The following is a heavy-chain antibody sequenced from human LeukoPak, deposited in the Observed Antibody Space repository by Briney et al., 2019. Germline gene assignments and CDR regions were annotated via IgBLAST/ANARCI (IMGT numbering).Heavy chain of an antibody. Sequence: GGSLRLSCAASGFTFSKYAMTWVRQAPGKGLEWVSTICGGGGGPFYADSVKGRFTISRDNSKNTLSLQMNSLRAEDTALYYCAKDLDDILTGYYVGFDYWDKGTLVTVAS. CDR2: ICGGGGGP. V-gene: IGHV3-23*01. D-gene: IGHD3-9*01. J-gene: IGHJ4*02. CDR3: AKDLDDILTGYYVGFDY. CDR1: GFTFSKYA.